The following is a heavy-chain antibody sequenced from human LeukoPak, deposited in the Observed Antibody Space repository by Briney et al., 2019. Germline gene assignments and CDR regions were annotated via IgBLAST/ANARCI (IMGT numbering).Heavy chain of an antibody. V-gene: IGHV3-23*01. Sequence: GGSLRLSCAASGFTFSDYVMTWVRQAPGKGLEWVSAISGSGGVTYYADSVKGRFTISRDNSKNTLYLQMNSLRAEDTAVYYCAKTKTYYYDSSGLYFDYWGQGTLVTVSS. CDR2: ISGSGGVT. CDR3: AKTKTYYYDSSGLYFDY. CDR1: GFTFSDYV. D-gene: IGHD3-22*01. J-gene: IGHJ4*02.